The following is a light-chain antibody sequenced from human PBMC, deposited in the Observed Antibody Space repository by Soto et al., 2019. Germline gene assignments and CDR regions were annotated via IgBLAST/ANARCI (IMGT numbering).Light chain of an antibody. Sequence: EILMTQSPATLSVSPGETATLACRASQSVYNNLAWYQQRPGQAPRLLIHGASTRATGVPAKVSGSGSGTEFTLTISSLQSEDFAVYYCQQHDSWPRTFGQGTKVDIK. V-gene: IGKV3-15*01. CDR2: GAS. J-gene: IGKJ1*01. CDR1: QSVYNN. CDR3: QQHDSWPRT.